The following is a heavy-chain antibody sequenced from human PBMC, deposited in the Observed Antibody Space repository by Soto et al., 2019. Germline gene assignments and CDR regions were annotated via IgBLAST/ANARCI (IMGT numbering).Heavy chain of an antibody. Sequence: EVQLLEYGGGLVQPGGSLRLSCAASGFTFSNYVMSWVRQAPGKGLEWVSSVSNSGSNTYYAESVKGRVTISRDNSNNTLYLQMNSLRAEDTARYYCARSCRTLPHYAYYMDVWGKGTTVTVSS. J-gene: IGHJ6*03. CDR3: ARSCRTLPHYAYYMDV. CDR1: GFTFSNYV. V-gene: IGHV3-23*01. CDR2: VSNSGSNT.